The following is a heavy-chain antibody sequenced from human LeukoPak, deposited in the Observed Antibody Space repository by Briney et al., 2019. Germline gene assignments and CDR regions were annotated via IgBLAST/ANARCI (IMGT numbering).Heavy chain of an antibody. Sequence: GGSLRLSCAASGFTFSSYTIYWVRQAPGKGLEWVAVISYDGSNKYYTDSVKGRFSISRDNAKNSLYLQMNSLRAEDTAVYSCAREAAGGTKGVSGTFDIWGQGTMVTVSS. CDR1: GFTFSSYT. V-gene: IGHV3-30*04. D-gene: IGHD6-13*01. J-gene: IGHJ3*02. CDR2: ISYDGSNK. CDR3: AREAAGGTKGVSGTFDI.